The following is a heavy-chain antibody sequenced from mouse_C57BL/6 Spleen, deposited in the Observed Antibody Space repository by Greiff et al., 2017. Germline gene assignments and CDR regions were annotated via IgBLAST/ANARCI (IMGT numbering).Heavy chain of an antibody. CDR1: GFNIKDDY. CDR2: IDPENGDT. V-gene: IGHV14-4*01. D-gene: IGHD1-1*01. CDR3: TTRLTTVVAVDY. Sequence: EVQLQQSGAELVRPGASVKLSCTASGFNIKDDYMHWVKQRPEQGLEWIGWIDPENGDTEYASKFQGKATITADTSSNTAYLQLSSLTSEDTAVYYCTTRLTTVVAVDYWGQGTTLTVSA. J-gene: IGHJ2*01.